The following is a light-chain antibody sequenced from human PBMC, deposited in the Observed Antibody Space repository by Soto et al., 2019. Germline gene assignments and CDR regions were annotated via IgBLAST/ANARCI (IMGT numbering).Light chain of an antibody. CDR1: QSISSW. J-gene: IGKJ4*01. CDR3: QQYNSYPLT. V-gene: IGKV1-5*03. CDR2: KTS. Sequence: DIQMTQSPSTLSASVGDIVTITCRASQSISSWLACYQQKPGKAPNLLIYKTSSLESGVPSMFSGSVSGTEFTLTIGSLQPDDFATYYCQQYNSYPLTCGGGTKVEIK.